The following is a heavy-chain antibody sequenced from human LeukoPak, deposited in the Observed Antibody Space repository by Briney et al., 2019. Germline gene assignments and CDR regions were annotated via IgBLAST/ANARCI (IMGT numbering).Heavy chain of an antibody. J-gene: IGHJ6*02. Sequence: GGSLRLSCAASGFTFSSYGMHWVRQAPGKGLEWVSAISGSGGSTYYADSVKGRFTISRDNSKNTLYLQMNSLRAEDTAVYYCAKAKHIVVVPAKGYGTDVWGQGTTVTVSS. CDR2: ISGSGGST. CDR3: AKAKHIVVVPAKGYGTDV. D-gene: IGHD2-2*01. CDR1: GFTFSSYG. V-gene: IGHV3-23*01.